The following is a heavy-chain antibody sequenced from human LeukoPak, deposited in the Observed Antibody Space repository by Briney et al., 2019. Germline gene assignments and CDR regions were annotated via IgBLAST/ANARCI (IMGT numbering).Heavy chain of an antibody. CDR1: GFAFSSYS. J-gene: IGHJ4*02. Sequence: PGGSLRLSCAASGFAFSSYSMSWVRQASRKGLEWVSSISSSSSYIYYAESVKGRFTISRDNAKNSLYLQMNSLRAEDTAVYYCARVRYCSSTNCYEHDYWGQGTLVTVSS. CDR2: ISSSSSYI. D-gene: IGHD2-2*01. CDR3: ARVRYCSSTNCYEHDY. V-gene: IGHV3-21*01.